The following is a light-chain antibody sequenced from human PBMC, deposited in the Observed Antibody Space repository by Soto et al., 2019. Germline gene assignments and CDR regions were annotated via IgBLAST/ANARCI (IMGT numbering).Light chain of an antibody. J-gene: IGKJ1*01. CDR2: GAS. V-gene: IGKV3-20*01. CDR1: QSVSSSH. CDR3: QQYGSSPQT. Sequence: EIVLTQSPGTLSLSPGERGTLSFGASQSVSSSHLAWYQQRPGQAPRLLIYGASTRATGIPARFSGSVSGTDFTLTISRLEPEDFAVYYCQQYGSSPQTFGQGTKVDI.